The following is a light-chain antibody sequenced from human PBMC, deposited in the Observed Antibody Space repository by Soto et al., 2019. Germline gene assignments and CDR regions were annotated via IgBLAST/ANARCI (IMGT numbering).Light chain of an antibody. Sequence: EIVMTQSPATLSVSPGEMATLSCRASQSVSTNLAWYQQKNGQAPRLLIYNALTRATGIPARLSGSRSGPEFTLTINSMQYEDFAIYYCQPYNNWPLTFGGGTKVDIK. CDR2: NAL. CDR3: QPYNNWPLT. CDR1: QSVSTN. J-gene: IGKJ4*01. V-gene: IGKV3-15*01.